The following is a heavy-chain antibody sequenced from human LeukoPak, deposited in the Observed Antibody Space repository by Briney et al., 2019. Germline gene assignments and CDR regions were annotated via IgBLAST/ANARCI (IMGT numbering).Heavy chain of an antibody. V-gene: IGHV1-69*13. CDR1: GGTFSSYA. D-gene: IGHD6-19*01. Sequence: GASVKVSCKASGGTFSSYAISWVRQAPGQGLEWMGGIIPIFGTANYAQKFQGRVTITADESTSTAYMELSSLRSEDTAVYYCARVLTSQDYEGIAVAGTEGAFDYWGQGTLVIVSS. CDR2: IIPIFGTA. CDR3: ARVLTSQDYEGIAVAGTEGAFDY. J-gene: IGHJ4*02.